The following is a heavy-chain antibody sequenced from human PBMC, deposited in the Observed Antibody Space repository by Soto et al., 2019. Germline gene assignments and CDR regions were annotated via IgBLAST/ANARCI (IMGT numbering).Heavy chain of an antibody. J-gene: IGHJ6*02. CDR2: IWYDGSNK. CDR3: ARGRESQCYGMDV. D-gene: IGHD3-10*01. V-gene: IGHV3-33*01. Sequence: QVQLVDSGGGVVQPGRSLKLSCTASGFTFSNYGMHWVRQAPGKGLEWVAVIWYDGSNKYYADSVKGRFTISRDNSKNTLYLQMNSLRAEDTDVYYCARGRESQCYGMDVWGQGTTVTVSS. CDR1: GFTFSNYG.